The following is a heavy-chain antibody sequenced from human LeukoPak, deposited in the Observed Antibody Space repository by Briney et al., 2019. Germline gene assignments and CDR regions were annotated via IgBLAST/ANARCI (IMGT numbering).Heavy chain of an antibody. D-gene: IGHD1-1*01. CDR2: INPSGGST. V-gene: IGHV1-46*01. CDR1: GYTFTSYY. J-gene: IGHJ4*02. Sequence: GASVTVSCKASGYTFTSYYMHWVRQAPGQGLEWMGIINPSGGSTSYAQKSQGRVTMTRDMSTSTVYMELSSLRSEDTAVYYCASQWMPTGAFDYWGQGTLVTVSS. CDR3: ASQWMPTGAFDY.